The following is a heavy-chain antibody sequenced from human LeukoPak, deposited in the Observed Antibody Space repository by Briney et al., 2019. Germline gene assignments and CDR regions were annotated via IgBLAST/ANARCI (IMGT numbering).Heavy chain of an antibody. J-gene: IGHJ6*03. V-gene: IGHV3-7*01. Sequence: PGGSLRLSCAASGFTFSRYWMSWVRQAPGTGVEWVANIKQDGSEKYYVDSVKGRFTISRDNAKNSLYLQMNSLRAEDTAVYYCARATDYYYYYYMDVWGKGTTVTVSS. CDR2: IKQDGSEK. CDR1: GFTFSRYW. CDR3: ARATDYYYYYYMDV.